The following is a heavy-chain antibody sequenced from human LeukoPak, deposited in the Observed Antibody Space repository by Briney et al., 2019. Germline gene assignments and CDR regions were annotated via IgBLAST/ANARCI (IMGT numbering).Heavy chain of an antibody. CDR3: ARSGGWQSPFDY. CDR1: GGSISNYY. CDR2: IYTSGST. Sequence: PSETLSLTCTVSGGSISNYYWSWIRRPPGKGLEWIGYIYTSGSTNYNPSLKSRVTISLDTSKNHFSLNLSSVTAADTAMYYCARSGGWQSPFDYWGQGTLVTVSS. D-gene: IGHD6-19*01. J-gene: IGHJ4*02. V-gene: IGHV4-4*09.